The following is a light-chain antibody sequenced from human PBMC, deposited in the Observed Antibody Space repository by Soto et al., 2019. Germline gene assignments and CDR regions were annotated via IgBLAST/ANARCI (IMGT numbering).Light chain of an antibody. CDR1: QSISSW. J-gene: IGKJ1*01. CDR2: KAS. Sequence: DVQMTQSPCALSASVGGGCTSTCRASQSISSWLAWYQQKPGKAPKLLIYKASSLDSGVPSRFSGSGSGTEFTLTISSLQPDDFATYYCQQYNSYPWTFGQGTKVDI. V-gene: IGKV1-5*03. CDR3: QQYNSYPWT.